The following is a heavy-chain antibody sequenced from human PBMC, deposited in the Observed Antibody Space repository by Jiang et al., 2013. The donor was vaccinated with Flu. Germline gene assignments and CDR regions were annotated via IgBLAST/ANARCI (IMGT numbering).Heavy chain of an antibody. CDR2: ISDTGGTT. CDR1: DHLSSYA. D-gene: IGHD6-6*01. J-gene: IGHJ4*02. CDR3: AKDYTYSNSFPIDY. Sequence: RLSCAALDHLSSYAMSWVRQAPGKGLEWVSGISDTGGTTYYADSVKGRFTISRDNSENTLYLQMNSLRAEDTAVYYCAKDYTYSNSFPIDYWGQGTLVTVSS. V-gene: IGHV3-23*01.